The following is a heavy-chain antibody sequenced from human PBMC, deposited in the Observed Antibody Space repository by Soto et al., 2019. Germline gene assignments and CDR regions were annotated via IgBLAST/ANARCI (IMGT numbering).Heavy chain of an antibody. Sequence: PGGSLRLSCAASGFAFPNAWMNWVRQAPGKGLEWVGRIKSTIDGGTTDYAEPVKGRFAILRDDSNNMVYLQMNSLKIEDTAVYYCARGQELDFWSGYYTAGYGMDVWGQGTTVTVSS. CDR1: GFAFPNAW. CDR2: IKSTIDGGTT. V-gene: IGHV3-15*07. D-gene: IGHD3-3*01. J-gene: IGHJ6*02. CDR3: ARGQELDFWSGYYTAGYGMDV.